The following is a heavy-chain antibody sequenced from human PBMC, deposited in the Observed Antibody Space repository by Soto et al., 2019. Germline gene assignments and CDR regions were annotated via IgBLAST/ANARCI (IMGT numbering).Heavy chain of an antibody. CDR3: ARRYGLSAFDI. Sequence: QVQLQESGPGLVKPSETLSLTCTVSGGSISSYYWSWIRQPPGKGLEWIGDIYYSGSTNYNPSLKSRVTISVDTSKNPFSLKLSSVTAADTAVYYCARRYGLSAFDIWGQGTMVTVSS. CDR1: GGSISSYY. D-gene: IGHD3-10*01. V-gene: IGHV4-59*08. J-gene: IGHJ3*02. CDR2: IYYSGST.